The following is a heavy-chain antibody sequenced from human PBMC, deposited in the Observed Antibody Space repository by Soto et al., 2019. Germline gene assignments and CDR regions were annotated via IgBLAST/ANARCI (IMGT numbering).Heavy chain of an antibody. J-gene: IGHJ3*02. Sequence: GGSLRLSCAASGFTVSSNYMSWVRQAPGKGLEWVSVIYSGGSTYYADSVKGRFTISRDNSKNTLYLQMNSLRAEDTAVYYCARDRGYSYASDVFDIWGQGTMVTVSS. CDR1: GFTVSSNY. D-gene: IGHD5-18*01. CDR3: ARDRGYSYASDVFDI. V-gene: IGHV3-66*01. CDR2: IYSGGST.